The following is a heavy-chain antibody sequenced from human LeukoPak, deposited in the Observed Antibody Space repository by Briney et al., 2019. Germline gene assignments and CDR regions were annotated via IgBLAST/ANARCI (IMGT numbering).Heavy chain of an antibody. Sequence: SETLSLTCTVSGGSISSYYWSWIRQPPGKRLEWIGYIYYSGSTNYNPSLKSRVTISVDTSKNQFSLKLSSVTAADTAVYYCARHRDSSYYYDSSGYRNWFDPWGQGTLVTVSS. J-gene: IGHJ5*02. D-gene: IGHD3-22*01. V-gene: IGHV4-59*08. CDR2: IYYSGST. CDR3: ARHRDSSYYYDSSGYRNWFDP. CDR1: GGSISSYY.